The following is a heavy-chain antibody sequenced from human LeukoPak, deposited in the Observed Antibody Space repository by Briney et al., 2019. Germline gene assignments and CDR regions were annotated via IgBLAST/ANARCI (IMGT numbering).Heavy chain of an antibody. CDR3: ARHLSLSSDFDY. Sequence: SETLSLTCTVSGGSISISSFYWGGIRQPPGKQLEWIGSIYYSGSAYYHPNLKSRFTISVHTYENKFSLRLTSVTATDTAVHYCARHLSLSSDFDYWGQGTLVTVSS. CDR2: IYYSGSA. V-gene: IGHV4-39*01. D-gene: IGHD6-6*01. J-gene: IGHJ4*02. CDR1: GGSISISSFY.